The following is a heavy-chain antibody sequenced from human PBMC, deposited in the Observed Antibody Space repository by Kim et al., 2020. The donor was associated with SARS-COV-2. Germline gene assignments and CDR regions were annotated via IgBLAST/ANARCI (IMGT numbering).Heavy chain of an antibody. CDR3: AKVEGNNWAFLDY. J-gene: IGHJ4*02. CDR1: GFTFSSYA. CDR2: VSGSGGST. V-gene: IGHV3-23*01. D-gene: IGHD1-1*01. Sequence: GGSLRLSCAASGFTFSSYAMSWVRQAPGKGPEWVSLVSGSGGSTYHADSVKGRFAISRDNSKKTLYLQMNSLRAEDTALYYCAKVEGNNWAFLDYWGQGTMVTVSS.